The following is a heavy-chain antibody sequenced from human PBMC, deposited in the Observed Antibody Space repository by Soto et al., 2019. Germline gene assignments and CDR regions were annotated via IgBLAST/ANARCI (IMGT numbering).Heavy chain of an antibody. Sequence: GGSLRLSCAASGFTFSSYSMNWVRQAPGKGLEWVSSISSSSSYIYYADSVKGRFTISRDNAKNSLYLQMNSLRAEDTAVYYCASYYYDSSYAFDIWGQGTMVTVSS. D-gene: IGHD3-22*01. CDR2: ISSSSSYI. CDR1: GFTFSSYS. J-gene: IGHJ3*02. CDR3: ASYYYDSSYAFDI. V-gene: IGHV3-21*01.